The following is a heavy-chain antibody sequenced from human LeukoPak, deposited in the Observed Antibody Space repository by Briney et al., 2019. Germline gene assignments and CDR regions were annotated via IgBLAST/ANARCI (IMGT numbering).Heavy chain of an antibody. J-gene: IGHJ4*02. CDR3: SRVVSSTAYYFDF. V-gene: IGHV1-18*01. CDR1: GYTFTSYG. D-gene: IGHD6-13*01. CDR2: ISAYNGNT. Sequence: ASVKVSCKASGYTFTSYGISWVRQAPGQGLEWMGWISAYNGNTNYAQKFQGRVTMSTETSTSTAYMELRSLTSDDTAVYYCSRVVSSTAYYFDFWGQGTLVTVSS.